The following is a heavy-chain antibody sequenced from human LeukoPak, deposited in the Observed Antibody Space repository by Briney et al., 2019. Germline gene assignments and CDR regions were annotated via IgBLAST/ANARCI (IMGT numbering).Heavy chain of an antibody. CDR2: ISSSGSTI. CDR1: GFTFSSYG. V-gene: IGHV3-48*04. J-gene: IGHJ6*03. D-gene: IGHD3-22*01. CDR3: ARVSGSSGYYYYYYYMDV. Sequence: GGSLRLSFAASGFTFSSYGMSWVRQAPGKGLEWVSYISSSGSTIYYADSVKGRFTISRDNAKNSLYLQMNSLRAEDTAVYYCARVSGSSGYYYYYYYMDVWGKGTTVTVSS.